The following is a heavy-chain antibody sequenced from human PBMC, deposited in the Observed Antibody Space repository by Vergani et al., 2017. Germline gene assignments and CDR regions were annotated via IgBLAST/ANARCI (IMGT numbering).Heavy chain of an antibody. CDR1: GGSISSGGYS. CDR3: ARDYLGGSSSWYHLGYYYGMDV. CDR2: IYHSGST. Sequence: QLQLQESGSGLVKPSQTLSLTCAVSGGSISSGGYSWSWIRQPPGKGLEWIGYIYHSGSTYYNPSLKSRVTISVDTSKNQFSLKLSSVTAADTAVYYCARDYLGGSSSWYHLGYYYGMDVWGQGTTVTVSS. V-gene: IGHV4-30-2*01. D-gene: IGHD6-13*01. J-gene: IGHJ6*02.